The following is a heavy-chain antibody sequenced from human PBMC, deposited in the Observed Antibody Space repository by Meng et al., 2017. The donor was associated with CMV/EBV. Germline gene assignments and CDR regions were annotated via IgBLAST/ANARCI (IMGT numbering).Heavy chain of an antibody. V-gene: IGHV3-48*04. J-gene: IGHJ6*02. Sequence: GESLKISCATSGFTFSSYSMNWVRQAPGKGLEWVSYISSSSSTIYYADSVKGRFTISRDNAKNSLYLQMNSLRAEDTAVYYCARGPNYYDSKYYYYGMDVWGQGTTVTVSS. CDR1: GFTFSSYS. CDR3: ARGPNYYDSKYYYYGMDV. D-gene: IGHD3-22*01. CDR2: ISSSSSTI.